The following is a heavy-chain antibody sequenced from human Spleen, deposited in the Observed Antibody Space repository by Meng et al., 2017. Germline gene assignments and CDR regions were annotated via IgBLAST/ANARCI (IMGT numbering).Heavy chain of an antibody. CDR3: ARVKSQWEIIDY. CDR2: INPNTLNP. J-gene: IGHJ4*02. CDR1: GFTFSNCP. D-gene: IGHD1-26*01. V-gene: IGHV7-4-1*02. Sequence: QGQCVHTGSGLNKPWASVKFSFKASGFTFSNCPINWVRQAPGQGLEGVGWINPNTLNPTYAQGFTGRFVFSLDTSVSTAYLQITSLKTEDTAMYYCARVKSQWEIIDYWGQGTLVTVSS.